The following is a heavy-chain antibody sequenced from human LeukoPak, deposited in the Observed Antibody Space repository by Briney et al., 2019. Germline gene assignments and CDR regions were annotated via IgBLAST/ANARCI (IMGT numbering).Heavy chain of an antibody. CDR1: GGSISSYY. CDR2: FYHSGST. J-gene: IGHJ4*02. V-gene: IGHV4-59*01. D-gene: IGHD7-27*01. Sequence: SETLSLTCTVSGGSISSYYWNWIRQPPGKGLEWIGYFYHSGSTNSNPSLKSRLTISVDTSKNHFSLSLSSVTAADTGVYYCARGRPLGYPFDYWGQGILVTVSS. CDR3: ARGRPLGYPFDY.